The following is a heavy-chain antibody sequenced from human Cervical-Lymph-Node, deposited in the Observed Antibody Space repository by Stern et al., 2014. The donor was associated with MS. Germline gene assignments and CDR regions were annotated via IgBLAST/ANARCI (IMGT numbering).Heavy chain of an antibody. CDR1: GFTFSSYG. J-gene: IGHJ4*02. CDR3: ARDRRDGYNLPGY. CDR2: IWYDGSNK. V-gene: IGHV3-33*01. Sequence: VQLVESGGGVVQPGRSLRLSCAASGFTFSSYGMHWVRQAPGKGLGWGAVIWYDGSNKYYADSVKGRFTISRDNSKNTLYLQMNSLRAEDTAVYYCARDRRDGYNLPGYWGQGTLVTVSS. D-gene: IGHD5-24*01.